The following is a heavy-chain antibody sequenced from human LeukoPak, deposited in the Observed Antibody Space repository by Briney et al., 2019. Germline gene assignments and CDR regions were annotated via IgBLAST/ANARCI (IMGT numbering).Heavy chain of an antibody. CDR2: ISPNSDNI. V-gene: IGHV3-11*04. J-gene: IGHJ4*02. CDR3: VTETGWLFDY. Sequence: GGSLRLSCAAAGFTFSDRYMSWIRLAPGEGMEWVAYISPNSDNIHYADSVKGRFTLSRDTTNNSLFLQMNSLRVEDTAVYYCVTETGWLFDYWGKGTLVTVSS. CDR1: GFTFSDRY. D-gene: IGHD3-9*01.